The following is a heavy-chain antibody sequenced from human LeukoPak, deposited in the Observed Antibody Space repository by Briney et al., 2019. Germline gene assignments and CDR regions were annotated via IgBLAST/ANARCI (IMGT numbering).Heavy chain of an antibody. Sequence: GGSLRLSCAASGFTLSTYGMHWVRQAPGKGLEWVAFIRYDGTDKYYADSVKGRFTISRDNSKNTLYLQMNSLRAEDTAVYYCAKEAPGGYYDSSGCPDYWGQGTLVTVSS. CDR2: IRYDGTDK. J-gene: IGHJ4*02. CDR1: GFTLSTYG. CDR3: AKEAPGGYYDSSGCPDY. D-gene: IGHD3-22*01. V-gene: IGHV3-30*02.